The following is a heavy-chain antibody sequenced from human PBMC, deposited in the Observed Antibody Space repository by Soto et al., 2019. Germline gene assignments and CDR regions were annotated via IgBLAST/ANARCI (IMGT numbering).Heavy chain of an antibody. J-gene: IGHJ6*02. D-gene: IGHD2-15*01. Sequence: AAVKVSCKASGYTFTGYYMHWVRQAPGQGLEWMGWINPNSGGTNYAQKFQGRVTMTRDTSISTAYMELSRLRSDDTAVYYCARVQSGGSANYYGMDVWGQGNTVTVSS. CDR2: INPNSGGT. CDR3: ARVQSGGSANYYGMDV. V-gene: IGHV1-2*02. CDR1: GYTFTGYY.